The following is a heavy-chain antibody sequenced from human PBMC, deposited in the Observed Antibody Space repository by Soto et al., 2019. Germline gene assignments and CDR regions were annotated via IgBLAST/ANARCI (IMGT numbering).Heavy chain of an antibody. Sequence: PSETLSLTCTVSGGSISSYYWSWIRQPPGKGLEWIGYIYYSGSTNYNPSLKSRVTISVDTSKNQFSLKLSSVTAADTAVYYCARDNGVAVAGSGYYYGMDVWGQGTTVTVS. D-gene: IGHD6-19*01. V-gene: IGHV4-59*01. CDR2: IYYSGST. J-gene: IGHJ6*02. CDR3: ARDNGVAVAGSGYYYGMDV. CDR1: GGSISSYY.